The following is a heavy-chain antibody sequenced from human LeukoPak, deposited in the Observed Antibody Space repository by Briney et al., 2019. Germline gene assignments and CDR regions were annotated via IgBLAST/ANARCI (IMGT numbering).Heavy chain of an antibody. CDR1: GFIFSNYY. D-gene: IGHD1-14*01. J-gene: IGHJ4*02. Sequence: GGSLRLSCAASGFIFSNYYMGWVRQAPGKGLEWVANIQEDGSATYYVDSVKGRFTISRDNAKNSLDLQMNSLRAEDTAVYFCARRKEVQTTFDCWRQGTLVTVSS. CDR3: ARRKEVQTTFDC. V-gene: IGHV3-7*01. CDR2: IQEDGSAT.